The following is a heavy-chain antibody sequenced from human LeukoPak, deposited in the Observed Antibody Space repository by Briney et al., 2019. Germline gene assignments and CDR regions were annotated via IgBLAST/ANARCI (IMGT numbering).Heavy chain of an antibody. D-gene: IGHD7-27*01. V-gene: IGHV3-7*01. CDR2: IKQDGSEK. J-gene: IGHJ4*02. Sequence: GGSLRLSCTVSGFTFSSYWMSWVRQAPGKGLEWVANIKQDGSEKDSVDSVKGRFTISRDNAKNSLYLQMNSLRAEDTAVYYCATSNWGAWYWGQGTLVTVSS. CDR3: ATSNWGAWY. CDR1: GFTFSSYW.